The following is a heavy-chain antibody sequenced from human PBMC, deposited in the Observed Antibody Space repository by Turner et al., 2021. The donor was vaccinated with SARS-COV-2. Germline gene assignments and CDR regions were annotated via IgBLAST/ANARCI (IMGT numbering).Heavy chain of an antibody. CDR2: IYSGGST. J-gene: IGHJ4*02. D-gene: IGHD4-17*01. V-gene: IGHV3-53*01. CDR3: ARDYGDYYFDY. Sequence: EVQLVDSGGGLIHPGGSLRLSCAASGFTVSSNYMSWVRQAPGKGLECASVIYSGGSTYYADSVKGRFTISRDNSKNTLYLQMNSLRAEDTAVYYCARDYGDYYFDYWGQGTLVTVSS. CDR1: GFTVSSNY.